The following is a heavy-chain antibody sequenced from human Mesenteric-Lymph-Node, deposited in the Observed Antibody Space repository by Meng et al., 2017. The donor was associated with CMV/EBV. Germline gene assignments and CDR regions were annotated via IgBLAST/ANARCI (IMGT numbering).Heavy chain of an antibody. CDR2: IYYSGST. CDR1: GGSISSYS. CDR3: ARDRDSIAADSQYHYYYYGMDV. D-gene: IGHD6-6*01. J-gene: IGHJ6*02. V-gene: IGHV4-59*01. Sequence: GSLRLSCTVSGGSISSYSWSWIRQPPGKGLEWIGYIYYSGSTNYNPSLKGRVTISVDTSKNQFSLRLSSVTAADTAVYYCARDRDSIAADSQYHYYYYGMDVWGQGTTVTVSS.